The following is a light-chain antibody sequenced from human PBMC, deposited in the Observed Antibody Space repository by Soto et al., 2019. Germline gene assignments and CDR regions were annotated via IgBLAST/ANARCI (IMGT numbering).Light chain of an antibody. CDR1: TSDVGGYNL. V-gene: IGLV2-23*02. CDR3: CSYATSSFV. Sequence: QSALTQPASVSGSPGQSITISCSGTTSDVGGYNLVSWYQQYPDKAPKLLIYVVSQRPSGVSSRFSGSKSGNTATLTISGVQPEDEADYFCCSYATSSFVFGTGTKVTV. CDR2: VVS. J-gene: IGLJ1*01.